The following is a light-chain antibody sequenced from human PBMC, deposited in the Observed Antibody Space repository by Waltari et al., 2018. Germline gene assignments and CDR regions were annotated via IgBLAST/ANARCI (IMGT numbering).Light chain of an antibody. CDR1: QYIRNW. CDR3: QQSYSFPLT. J-gene: IGKJ4*01. CDR2: AAS. V-gene: IGKV1-12*01. Sequence: DIQMTQSPSSVSASVGDRVTITCRASQYIRNWLAWYQQKPGEAPDLLISAASTLQSGVPSRFSLRRSSTDSTLTISSLQPEDFATYYCQQSYSFPLTVGGGTTVEIK.